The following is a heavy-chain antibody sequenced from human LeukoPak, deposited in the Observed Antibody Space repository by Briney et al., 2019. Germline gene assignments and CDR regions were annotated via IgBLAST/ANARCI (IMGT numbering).Heavy chain of an antibody. Sequence: SQTLSLTCTVSGGSISSGGYYWSWIRQPPGKGLEWIGYIYHSGSTYYNPSLKSRVTISVDRSKNQFSLKLSSVTAADTAVYYCARGGDGELIFRPYRGGYWYFDLWGRGTLVTVSS. CDR3: ARGGDGELIFRPYRGGYWYFDL. CDR1: GGSISSGGYY. CDR2: IYHSGST. D-gene: IGHD3/OR15-3a*01. V-gene: IGHV4-30-2*01. J-gene: IGHJ2*01.